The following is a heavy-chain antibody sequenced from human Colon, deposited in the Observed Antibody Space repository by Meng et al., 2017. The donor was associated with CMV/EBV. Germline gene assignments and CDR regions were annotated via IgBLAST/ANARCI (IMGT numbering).Heavy chain of an antibody. V-gene: IGHV3-30*02. CDR1: GFSFSTSH. J-gene: IGHJ4*02. Sequence: GGSLRLSCEASGFSFSTSHMHWVRQAPGKGLEWVAYIWYDETEKSSADSVRGRFTVSRDNSKNTLYLEMSTLRPEDTAIYYCARDRVFDYWGQGALVTVSS. CDR2: IWYDETEK. CDR3: ARDRVFDY.